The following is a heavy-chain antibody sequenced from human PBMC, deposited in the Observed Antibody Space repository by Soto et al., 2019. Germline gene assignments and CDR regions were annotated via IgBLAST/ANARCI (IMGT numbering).Heavy chain of an antibody. CDR2: ISWNSGSI. V-gene: IGHV3-9*01. Sequence: GGSLRLSCAASGFTFDDYAMHWVRQAPGKGLEWVSGISWNSGSIGYADSVKGRFTISRDNAKNSLYLQMNSLRAEDTALYYCAKATYYDFWRAFDIWGQGTMVTVS. D-gene: IGHD3-3*01. CDR1: GFTFDDYA. CDR3: AKATYYDFWRAFDI. J-gene: IGHJ3*02.